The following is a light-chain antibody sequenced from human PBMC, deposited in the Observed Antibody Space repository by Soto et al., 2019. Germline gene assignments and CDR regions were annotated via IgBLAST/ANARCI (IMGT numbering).Light chain of an antibody. CDR1: QSVNSD. J-gene: IGKJ4*01. CDR2: GAS. V-gene: IGKV3-15*01. CDR3: QQKNNGPGT. Sequence: ETVMTQSPATLSVSPGERATLSCRASQSVNSDLAWYQKKPGQAPRLLIYGASTRATGIPARFSGGGSGTDFTLTLSSLQSEDFAVYTGQQKNNGPGTFGKGPKV.